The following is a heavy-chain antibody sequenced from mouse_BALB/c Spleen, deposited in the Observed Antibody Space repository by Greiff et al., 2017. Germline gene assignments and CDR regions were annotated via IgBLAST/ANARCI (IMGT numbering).Heavy chain of an antibody. D-gene: IGHD2-3*01. CDR2: ISYSGST. CDR3: ARWDGPYYYAMDY. V-gene: IGHV3-8*02. Sequence: EVKLVESGPSLVKPSQTLSLTCSVTGDSITSGYWNWIRKFPGNKLEYMGYISYSGSTYYNPSLKSRISITRDTSKNQYYLQLNSVTTEDTATYYCARWDGPYYYAMDYWGQGTSVTVSS. J-gene: IGHJ4*01. CDR1: GDSITSGY.